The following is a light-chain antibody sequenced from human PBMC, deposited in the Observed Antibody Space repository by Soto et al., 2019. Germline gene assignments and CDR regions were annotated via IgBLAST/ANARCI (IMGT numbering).Light chain of an antibody. CDR3: QQRSNWPIT. CDR2: DVS. J-gene: IGKJ5*01. Sequence: EIVLTQSPATLSLSPGERATLSCRASQSVYSYLAWYQQKPGQAPRLLIYDVSNRATGIPARFRGSGSGTDFTLTISSLEPEDFAVYYCQQRSNWPITFGQGTRLEIK. V-gene: IGKV3-11*01. CDR1: QSVYSY.